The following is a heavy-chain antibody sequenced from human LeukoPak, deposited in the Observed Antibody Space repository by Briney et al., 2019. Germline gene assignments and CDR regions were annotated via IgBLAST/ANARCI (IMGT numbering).Heavy chain of an antibody. CDR1: GYTFTNYD. V-gene: IGHV1-2*02. J-gene: IGHJ4*02. D-gene: IGHD3-10*01. CDR2: INPNSGGT. CDR3: ARGSGYMVRGVIGY. Sequence: ASVKVSCKASGYTFTNYDINWVRQATGQGLEWMGWINPNSGGTNYAQKFQGRVTMTRDTSISTAYMELSRLRSDDTAVYYCARGSGYMVRGVIGYWGQGTLVTVSS.